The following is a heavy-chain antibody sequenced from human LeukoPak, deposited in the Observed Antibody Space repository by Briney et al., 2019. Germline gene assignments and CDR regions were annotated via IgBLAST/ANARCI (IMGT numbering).Heavy chain of an antibody. V-gene: IGHV3-15*01. CDR2: IKSKNDGATT. D-gene: IGHD1-1*01. J-gene: IGHJ4*02. Sequence: GGSLRLSCAASGSPFRNLWMTWVRQAPGEGLEWVGRIKSKNDGATTDYAAPVKGRFTISRDDSQNRVFLQMDSLRSDDTAIYYCTTSLYSYNDDWGQGTLVTVSS. CDR3: TTSLYSYNDD. CDR1: GSPFRNLW.